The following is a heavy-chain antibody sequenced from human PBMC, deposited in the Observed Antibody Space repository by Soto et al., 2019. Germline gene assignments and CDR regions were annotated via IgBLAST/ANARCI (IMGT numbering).Heavy chain of an antibody. CDR2: IYYSGST. V-gene: IGHV4-59*01. J-gene: IGHJ4*02. CDR3: TSRRDWTAVDPLDY. Sequence: SETLSLTCTVPGGSISSYYWSWIRQPPGKGLEWIGYIYYSGSTNYNRSLKSRVTISVDTSKNQFSLKLSSVTAADTAVYYCTSRRDWTAVDPLDYWGLGTLVTVSS. CDR1: GGSISSYY. D-gene: IGHD5-18*01.